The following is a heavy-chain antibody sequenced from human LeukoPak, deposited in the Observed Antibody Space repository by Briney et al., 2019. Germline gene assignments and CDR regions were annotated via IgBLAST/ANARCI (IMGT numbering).Heavy chain of an antibody. CDR2: IYGGGST. CDR1: GFTVSSNY. CDR3: ASLNSYSSSWYFDY. D-gene: IGHD6-13*01. J-gene: IGHJ4*02. Sequence: GGSLRLSCAASGFTVSSNYMSWVRQAPGKGLEWVSVIYGGGSTYYADSVKGRFTISRHNSKNTLYLQMNSLRAEDTAVYYCASLNSYSSSWYFDYWGQGTLVTVSS. V-gene: IGHV3-53*04.